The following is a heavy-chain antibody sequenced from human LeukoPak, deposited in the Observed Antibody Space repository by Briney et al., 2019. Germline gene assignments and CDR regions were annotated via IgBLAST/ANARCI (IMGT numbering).Heavy chain of an antibody. J-gene: IGHJ5*02. CDR1: GGSISSGDYY. V-gene: IGHV4-30-4*01. CDR3: ARGVQYYYDSSGYFPLWFDP. CDR2: IYYSGST. D-gene: IGHD3-22*01. Sequence: SETLSLTCTVSGGSISSGDYYWSWIRQPPGKGLEWIGYIYYSGSTYYNPSLKSRVTISVDTSKNQFSLKLSSVTAADTAVYYCARGVQYYYDSSGYFPLWFDPWGQGTLVTVSS.